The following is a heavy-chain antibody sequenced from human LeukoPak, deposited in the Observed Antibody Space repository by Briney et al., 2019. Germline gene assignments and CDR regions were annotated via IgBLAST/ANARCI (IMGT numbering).Heavy chain of an antibody. CDR1: GFTSCSYW. D-gene: IGHD2-15*01. V-gene: IGHV3-7*01. CDR2: IKQDGSEK. CDR3: ARDCSGGSCLWSDAFDI. Sequence: GGSLRLSCAASGFTSCSYWMSWVRQAPGKGLEWVANIKQDGSEKYYVDSVKGRFTISRDNAKNSLYLQMNSLRAEDTAVYYCARDCSGGSCLWSDAFDIWGQGTMVTVSS. J-gene: IGHJ3*02.